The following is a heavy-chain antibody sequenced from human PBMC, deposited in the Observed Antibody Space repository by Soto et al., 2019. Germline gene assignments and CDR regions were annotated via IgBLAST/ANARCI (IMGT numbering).Heavy chain of an antibody. Sequence: QVQLVESGGGVVQPGRSLRLSCAASGFTFSSYGMHWVRQAPGKGLEWVAVVWYDGNDKYYADFVKGRFTISRDNAKNTVSLQMNSRRAEDTAVYYWARDLHSSSSRYFEYWGQGTLVTVSS. V-gene: IGHV3-33*01. CDR3: ARDLHSSSSRYFEY. CDR1: GFTFSSYG. CDR2: VWYDGNDK. J-gene: IGHJ4*02. D-gene: IGHD6-6*01.